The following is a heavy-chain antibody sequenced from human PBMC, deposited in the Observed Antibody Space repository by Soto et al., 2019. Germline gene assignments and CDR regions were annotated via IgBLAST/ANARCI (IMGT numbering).Heavy chain of an antibody. Sequence: PGGSLRLSCADSGFRFSNYSMSWVRQTPGKGLEWVAAITATGDRTYYADSVTGRFTISRDNSKKTHYLQMTSLRAEDTAMYYCATMNGYFEYWGQGTPVTVSS. CDR1: GFRFSNYS. D-gene: IGHD3-22*01. CDR2: ITATGDRT. CDR3: ATMNGYFEY. J-gene: IGHJ4*02. V-gene: IGHV3-23*01.